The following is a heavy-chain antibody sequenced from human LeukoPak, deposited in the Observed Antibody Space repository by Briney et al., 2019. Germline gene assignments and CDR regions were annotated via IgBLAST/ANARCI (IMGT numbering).Heavy chain of an antibody. CDR2: IIPIFGTA. Sequence: ASVKVSCKTSGYTYTGYYIHWVRQAPGQGLEWMGGIIPIFGTANYAQKFQGRVTITTDESTSTAYMELSSLRSEDTAVYYCATGGQWACFDYWGQGTLVTVSS. D-gene: IGHD6-19*01. CDR1: GYTYTGYY. J-gene: IGHJ4*02. CDR3: ATGGQWACFDY. V-gene: IGHV1-69*05.